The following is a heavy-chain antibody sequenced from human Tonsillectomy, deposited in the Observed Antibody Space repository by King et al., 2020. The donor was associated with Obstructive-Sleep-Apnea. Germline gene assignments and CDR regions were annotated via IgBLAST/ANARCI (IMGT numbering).Heavy chain of an antibody. V-gene: IGHV4-39*01. D-gene: IGHD5-24*01. J-gene: IGHJ4*02. CDR3: ARHRVEMATITSLDY. CDR2: IYYSGST. Sequence: QLQESGPGLVKPSETLSLTCTVSGGSISSSSYYWGWIRQPPGKGLEWIGSIYYSGSTYYNPSLKSRVTISVDTSKNQFSLKLSSVTAADTAVYYCARHRVEMATITSLDYWGQGTLVTVSS. CDR1: GGSISSSSYY.